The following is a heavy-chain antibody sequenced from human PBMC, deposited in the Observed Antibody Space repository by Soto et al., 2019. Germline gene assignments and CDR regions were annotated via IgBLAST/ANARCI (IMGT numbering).Heavy chain of an antibody. D-gene: IGHD6-19*01. Sequence: QEQLVQSGAEVKKPGSSVRVSCKASKGTFNRDAITWVRQVPGQGLEWMGGIIPMFGTADYAQKFQGRVTMTGDESTGTAYMELSSLRSEDTAFYYCARRAAVSVTSLWCDHWGQGTLVTVSS. CDR2: IIPMFGTA. V-gene: IGHV1-69*01. CDR3: ARRAAVSVTSLWCDH. CDR1: KGTFNRDA. J-gene: IGHJ5*02.